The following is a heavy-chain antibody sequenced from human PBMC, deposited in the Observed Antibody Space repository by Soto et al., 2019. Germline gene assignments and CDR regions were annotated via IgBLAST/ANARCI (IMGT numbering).Heavy chain of an antibody. CDR3: ARDPSYYDFWSGYYGAAILGAFDI. V-gene: IGHV3-7*05. CDR2: IKQDGSEK. CDR1: GFTFSSYW. D-gene: IGHD3-3*01. Sequence: EVQLVESGGGLVQPGGSLRLSCAASGFTFSSYWMSWVRQAPGKGLEWVANIKQDGSEKYYVDSVKGRFTISRDNAKNSLYLQMNSLRAEDTAVYYCARDPSYYDFWSGYYGAAILGAFDIWGQGTMVTVSS. J-gene: IGHJ3*02.